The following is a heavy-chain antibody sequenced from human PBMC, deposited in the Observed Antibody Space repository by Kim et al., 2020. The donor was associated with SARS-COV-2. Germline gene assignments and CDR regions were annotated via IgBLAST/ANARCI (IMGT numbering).Heavy chain of an antibody. D-gene: IGHD3-10*01. CDR2: NNHSGRT. Sequence: SETLSLTCAVYGGSFSGYYWSWIRQPPGKGLEWIGENNHSGRTNYNPSLKSRVTISVDTSKNQFSLKLTSVTAADTAVYYCARRLSNTSGWGSHYCDLWG. CDR1: GGSFSGYY. CDR3: ARRLSNTSGWGSHYCDL. J-gene: IGHJ2*01. V-gene: IGHV4-34*01.